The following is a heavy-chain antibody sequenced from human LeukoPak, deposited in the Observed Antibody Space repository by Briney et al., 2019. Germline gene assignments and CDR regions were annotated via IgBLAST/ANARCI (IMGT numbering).Heavy chain of an antibody. CDR1: GYSFTSYW. J-gene: IGHJ5*02. CDR2: IYPGDSDT. V-gene: IGHV5-51*01. D-gene: IGHD1-26*01. Sequence: KDGESLKISCKGSGYSFTSYWIGWVRQMPGKGLEWMEIIYPGDSDTRYSPSFQGQVTISADKSIRTAYLQWSSLKASDTAMYYCARQIVGGTGWFDPWGQGTLVTVSS. CDR3: ARQIVGGTGWFDP.